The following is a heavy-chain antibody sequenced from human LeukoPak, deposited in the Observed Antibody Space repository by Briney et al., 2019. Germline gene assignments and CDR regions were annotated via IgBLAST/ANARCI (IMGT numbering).Heavy chain of an antibody. Sequence: GGSLRLSCAASGFTFDDYGMSWVRQAPGKGLEWVSGISWNGGYTHYADSVKGRFTISRDNAKNSLYLQMNNLRAEDTAVYYCARSGYDSSGYRIEDYWGQGTLVTVSS. CDR2: ISWNGGYT. D-gene: IGHD3-22*01. V-gene: IGHV3-20*04. CDR3: ARSGYDSSGYRIEDY. CDR1: GFTFDDYG. J-gene: IGHJ4*02.